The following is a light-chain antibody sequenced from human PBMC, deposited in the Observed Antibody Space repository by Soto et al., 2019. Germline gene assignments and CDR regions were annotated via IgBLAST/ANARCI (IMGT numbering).Light chain of an antibody. J-gene: IGLJ3*02. V-gene: IGLV2-11*01. CDR1: SSDVGGYNY. CDR2: DVS. CDR3: AAWDDNLNVVV. Sequence: QSVLTQPRSVSGSPGQSVTISCTGTSSDVGGYNYVSWYQQHPGKAPKLMIYDVSKRPSGVPDRFSGSKSGTSASLAISGLQSEDEADYYCAAWDDNLNVVVFGGGTKLTVL.